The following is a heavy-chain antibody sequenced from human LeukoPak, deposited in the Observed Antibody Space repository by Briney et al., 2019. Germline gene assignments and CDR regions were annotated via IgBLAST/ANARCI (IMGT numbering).Heavy chain of an antibody. CDR2: ISGSGGST. Sequence: GGSLRLSCAASGFTLSSYAMSWVRQAPGTGLEWVSAISGSGGSTYYADSVKGRFTISRDNSKNTLYLQMKSVRAEDTAVYYCAGTYDFWSGYFLDYWGQGTLVTVSS. D-gene: IGHD3-3*01. CDR1: GFTLSSYA. V-gene: IGHV3-23*01. CDR3: AGTYDFWSGYFLDY. J-gene: IGHJ4*02.